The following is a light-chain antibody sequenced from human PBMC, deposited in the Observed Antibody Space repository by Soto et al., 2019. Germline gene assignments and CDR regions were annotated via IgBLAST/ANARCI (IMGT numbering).Light chain of an antibody. CDR3: CSYAGTYTGV. Sequence: QSALTQPRSVSGSPGQSVTISCTGTSSDVGAYKFVSWYQQHPGKAPKLIIYDVSKRPSGVPDRFSGSKSANTASLTISGLQAEDEADYYCCSYAGTYTGVFGGGTKLTVL. V-gene: IGLV2-11*01. CDR2: DVS. CDR1: SSDVGAYKF. J-gene: IGLJ3*02.